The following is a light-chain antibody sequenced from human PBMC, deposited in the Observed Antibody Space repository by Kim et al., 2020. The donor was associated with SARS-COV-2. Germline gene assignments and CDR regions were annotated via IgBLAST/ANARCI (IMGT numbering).Light chain of an antibody. Sequence: PDGTVTLPCDSSTGAVPSGPFPYWFQQKPGQAPRTLIYDTGNRHSWTPARFSGSLLGGKAALTLSAAQAEDEADYYCLLSYSDSRVFGGGTQLTVL. CDR2: DTG. J-gene: IGLJ2*01. CDR3: LLSYSDSRV. CDR1: TGAVPSGPF. V-gene: IGLV7-46*01.